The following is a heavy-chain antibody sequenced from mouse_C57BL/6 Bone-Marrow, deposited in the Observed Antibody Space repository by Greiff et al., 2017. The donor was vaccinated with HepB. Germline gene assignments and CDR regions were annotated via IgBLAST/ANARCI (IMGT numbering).Heavy chain of an antibody. CDR3: TRGVVSYDGNSDFDY. J-gene: IGHJ2*01. V-gene: IGHV1-5*01. CDR2: IFPGNSGT. CDR1: GYTFTSYW. Sequence: VQLQQSGTVLARPGASVKMSCKTSGYTFTSYWMHWVKQRPGQGLEWIGAIFPGNSGTSYNQKFKGKAKLTAVTSSSTAYMELSSLTNEDSAVYYCTRGVVSYDGNSDFDYWGQGTTLTVAS. D-gene: IGHD2-1*01.